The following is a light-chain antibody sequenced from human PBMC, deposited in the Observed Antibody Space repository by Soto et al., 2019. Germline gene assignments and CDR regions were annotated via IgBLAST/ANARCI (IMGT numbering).Light chain of an antibody. CDR1: SSDVGGYNY. Sequence: QSALTQPASVSGSPVQSITISCTGTSSDVGGYNYVSWYQQHPGKAPKLMIYYVSHRPSGVSNRFSGSKSGNTASLTISGLQAEDEADYYCSSYTSINSYVFGTGTKVTVL. V-gene: IGLV2-14*03. J-gene: IGLJ1*01. CDR3: SSYTSINSYV. CDR2: YVS.